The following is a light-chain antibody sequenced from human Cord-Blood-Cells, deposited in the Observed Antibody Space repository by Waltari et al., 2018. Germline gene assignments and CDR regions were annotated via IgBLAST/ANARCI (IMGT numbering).Light chain of an antibody. CDR2: DAY. J-gene: IGKJ2*01. V-gene: IGKV1-33*01. Sequence: DIQMTQSPSSLSASVGDRVTITCQASQDISNYLNWYQQKPGKAPKLLIYDAYNLEKGVPSRFSGSGSGTDFTCTISSLQPEDIATYYCQQYDNLPPYTFGQGTKLEIK. CDR3: QQYDNLPPYT. CDR1: QDISNY.